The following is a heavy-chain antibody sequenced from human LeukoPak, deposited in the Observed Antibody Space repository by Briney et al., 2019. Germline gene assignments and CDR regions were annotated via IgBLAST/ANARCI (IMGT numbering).Heavy chain of an antibody. D-gene: IGHD2-2*01. CDR1: GGSFSGYY. CDR2: IYSGGST. CDR3: AREGYCSSTSCLGDAFDI. J-gene: IGHJ3*02. V-gene: IGHV3-53*01. Sequence: ETLSLTCAVYGGSFSGYYWRWIRQPPGEGLEWVSVIYSGGSTYYADSVKGRFTISRDNSKNTLYLQMNSLRAEDTAVYYCAREGYCSSTSCLGDAFDIWGQGTMVTVSS.